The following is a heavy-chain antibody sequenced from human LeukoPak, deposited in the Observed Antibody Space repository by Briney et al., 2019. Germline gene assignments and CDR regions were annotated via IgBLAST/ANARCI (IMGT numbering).Heavy chain of an antibody. Sequence: GGSPRLSCAASGFTFSSYSMNWVRQAPGKGLEWVSYISSSSSTIYYADSVKGRFTISRDNAKNSLYLQMNSLRAEDTAVYYCARDLPNRNIVVVPAEATSFDYWGQGTLVTVSS. CDR1: GFTFSSYS. CDR3: ARDLPNRNIVVVPAEATSFDY. D-gene: IGHD2-2*01. V-gene: IGHV3-48*04. CDR2: ISSSSSTI. J-gene: IGHJ4*02.